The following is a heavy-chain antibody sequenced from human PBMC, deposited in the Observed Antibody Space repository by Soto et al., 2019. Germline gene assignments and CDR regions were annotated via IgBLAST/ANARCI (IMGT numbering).Heavy chain of an antibody. Sequence: EVQLVESGGGLIQPGGSLRLSCAASGFTVSSNYMTWVRQAPGKGLEWVSVIHTGGSTYHADSVKGRFTISRDNSKNMLYLQMSSPRADDTAMYYSARLASGPWGQGTLVTVSS. D-gene: IGHD3-10*01. CDR1: GFTVSSNY. CDR3: ARLASGP. J-gene: IGHJ5*02. CDR2: IHTGGST. V-gene: IGHV3-53*01.